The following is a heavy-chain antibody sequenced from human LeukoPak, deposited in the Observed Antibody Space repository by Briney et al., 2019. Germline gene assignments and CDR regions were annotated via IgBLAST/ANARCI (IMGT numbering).Heavy chain of an antibody. V-gene: IGHV3-48*03. CDR3: ARSARLMKGVVEVTALDD. CDR2: LSSSGSAF. D-gene: IGHD3-3*01. CDR1: GFTFSSYA. J-gene: IGHJ4*02. Sequence: PGGSLRLSCAASGFTFSSYAMSWVRQAPGKGLEWIAYLSSSGSAFSYADSVKGRFTIARDNAKNSVYLEMNSLRADDTAVYYCARSARLMKGVVEVTALDDWGQGTLVTVSS.